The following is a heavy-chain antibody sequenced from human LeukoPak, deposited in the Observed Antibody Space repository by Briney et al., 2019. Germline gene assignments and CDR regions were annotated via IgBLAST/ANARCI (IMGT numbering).Heavy chain of an antibody. V-gene: IGHV3-23*01. CDR1: GFTFNTYA. J-gene: IGHJ4*02. D-gene: IGHD7-27*01. Sequence: GGSLRLSCAASGFTFNTYAITWVRQPPGKGLEWVSGISGSGGSTSYADSVKGRFTISRDNSKNTLSLQMNSLKVEDTAVYYCAKGNWGPLYYFDYWGQGTLVTVSS. CDR3: AKGNWGPLYYFDY. CDR2: ISGSGGST.